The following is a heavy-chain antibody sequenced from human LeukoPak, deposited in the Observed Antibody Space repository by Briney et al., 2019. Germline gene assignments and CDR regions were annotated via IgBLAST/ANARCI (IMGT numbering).Heavy chain of an antibody. Sequence: GASLTLSCAASGFTVSNNYMSWVRQAPGKGMEWVSVIYSGVTAHYADSVKGRFTISRDNSNNTLYLQMNNLRAEDTAVYYCARDVNYDHTYWGQGTLVTVSS. D-gene: IGHD1-7*01. CDR2: IYSGVTA. J-gene: IGHJ4*02. CDR3: ARDVNYDHTY. V-gene: IGHV3-66*01. CDR1: GFTVSNNY.